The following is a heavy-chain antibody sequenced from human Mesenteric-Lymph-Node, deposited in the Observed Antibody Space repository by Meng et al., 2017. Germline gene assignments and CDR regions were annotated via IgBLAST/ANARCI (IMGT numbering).Heavy chain of an antibody. V-gene: IGHV4-34*01. CDR2: INYRGSY. Sequence: QAKLRLWGTGLLTPSETLSLRCVVYGGPFSDYYWHWIRQAPGKGLEWIGEINYRGSYHYNPSLKRRVTVSVDTSKNQFSLNLSSVTAADAAVYYCLLAVVDRTNTFNYWGHGTLVTVSS. CDR3: LLAVVDRTNTFNY. J-gene: IGHJ4*01. CDR1: GGPFSDYY. D-gene: IGHD2-15*01.